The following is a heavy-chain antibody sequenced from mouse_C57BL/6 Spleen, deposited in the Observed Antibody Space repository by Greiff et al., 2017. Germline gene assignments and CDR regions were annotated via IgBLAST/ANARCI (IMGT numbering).Heavy chain of an antibody. CDR2: IHPNSGST. D-gene: IGHD3-2*02. V-gene: IGHV1-64*01. Sequence: QVQLQQPGAELVKPGASVKLSCKASGYTFTSYWMHWVKQRPGQGLEWIGMIHPNSGSTNYNEKFKSKATLTVDKSSSTAYMQLSSLTSEDSAVYYGARRDSSGYPFDYWGKGTTLTVSS. CDR1: GYTFTSYW. J-gene: IGHJ2*01. CDR3: ARRDSSGYPFDY.